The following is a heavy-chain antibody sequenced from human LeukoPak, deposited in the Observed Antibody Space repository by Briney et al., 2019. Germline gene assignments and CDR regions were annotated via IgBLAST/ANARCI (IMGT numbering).Heavy chain of an antibody. CDR2: IYYSGST. J-gene: IGHJ4*02. V-gene: IGHV4-59*01. D-gene: IGHD3-10*01. Sequence: SETLSLTCTVSGGSISSYYWSWIRQPPGKGLEWIGYIYYSGSTNYNPSLKSRVTISVDTSKNQFSLKLSSVTAADTAVYYCARAGPGGVRYDYWGQGTLVTVSS. CDR3: ARAGPGGVRYDY. CDR1: GGSISSYY.